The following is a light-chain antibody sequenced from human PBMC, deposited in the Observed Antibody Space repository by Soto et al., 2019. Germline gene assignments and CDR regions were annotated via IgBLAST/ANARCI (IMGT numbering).Light chain of an antibody. J-gene: IGLJ7*01. CDR1: AGAVTSGYY. CDR2: STS. CDR3: LLYDGGAGV. Sequence: QAVVTQEPSLTVSPGEPVTLTCASSAGAVTSGYYPSWFQQKPGQAPRPLLYSTSRKHSWTPDRFSGSLLGGKAALTLSGVQPEDEAEYFCLLYDGGAGVFGGGTQLTVL. V-gene: IGLV7-43*01.